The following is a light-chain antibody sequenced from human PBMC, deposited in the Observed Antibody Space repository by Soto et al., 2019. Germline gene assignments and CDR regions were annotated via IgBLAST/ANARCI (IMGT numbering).Light chain of an antibody. Sequence: QSVLTQPPSASGTPGQRVTISCSGSSSNIGSNTVNWYQQPPGTAPKLLIYSNNQRPSGVPDRFSGSKSGTSASLAISGLQSEDEADYYCVAWDDSLNGYVFGTGTKV. J-gene: IGLJ1*01. CDR1: SSNIGSNT. CDR2: SNN. CDR3: VAWDDSLNGYV. V-gene: IGLV1-44*01.